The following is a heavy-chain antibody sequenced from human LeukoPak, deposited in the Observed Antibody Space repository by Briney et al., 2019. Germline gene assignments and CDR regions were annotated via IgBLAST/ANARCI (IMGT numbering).Heavy chain of an antibody. CDR3: ARSMVRGVIHWFDP. V-gene: IGHV1-18*01. J-gene: IGHJ5*02. CDR2: ISAHNGNT. Sequence: ASVKVSCKASGYTFTSYGISWVRQAPGQGLEWMGWISAHNGNTNYAQKLQGRVTMTTDTSTSTAYMELRSLRSEDTAVYYCARSMVRGVIHWFDPWGQGTLVTVSS. CDR1: GYTFTSYG. D-gene: IGHD3-10*01.